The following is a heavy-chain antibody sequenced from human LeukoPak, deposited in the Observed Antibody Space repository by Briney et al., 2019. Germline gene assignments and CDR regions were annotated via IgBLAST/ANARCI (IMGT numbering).Heavy chain of an antibody. CDR2: ISSSSITI. Sequence: GGSLRLSCAASGFTFSSYSLNWVRQAPGKGLEWVSFISSSSITIYYADSVKGRFTTSRDNAEKSLYLQMNSLRAEDTAVYYCARDRGGSYSAIDYWGQGTLVTVSS. CDR1: GFTFSSYS. J-gene: IGHJ4*02. CDR3: ARDRGGSYSAIDY. V-gene: IGHV3-48*04. D-gene: IGHD2-15*01.